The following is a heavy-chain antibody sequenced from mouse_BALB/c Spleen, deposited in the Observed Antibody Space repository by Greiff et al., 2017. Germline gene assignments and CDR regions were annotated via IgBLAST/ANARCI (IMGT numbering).Heavy chain of an antibody. CDR1: GFSLTGYG. Sequence: QVQLQQSGPGLVAPSQSLSITCTVSGFSLTGYGVNWVRQPPGKGLEWLGMIWGDGSTDYNSALKSRLSISKDNSKSQVFLKMNSLQTDDTARYYCARDPLYYGYDGFAYWGQGTLVTVSA. CDR3: ARDPLYYGYDGFAY. CDR2: IWGDGST. D-gene: IGHD2-2*01. V-gene: IGHV2-6-7*01. J-gene: IGHJ3*01.